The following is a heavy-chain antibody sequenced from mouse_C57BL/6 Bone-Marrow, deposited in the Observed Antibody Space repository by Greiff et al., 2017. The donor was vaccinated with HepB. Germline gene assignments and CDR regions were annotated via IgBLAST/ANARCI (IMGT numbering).Heavy chain of an antibody. Sequence: QVQLQQSGAELARPGASVKLSCKASGYTFTSYGISWVKQRTGQGLEWIGEIYPRSGNTYYNEKFKGKATLTADKSSSTAYMELRSLTSEDSAVYFCARGGYGSSYVDGFAYWGQGTLVTVSA. CDR1: GYTFTSYG. D-gene: IGHD1-1*01. J-gene: IGHJ3*01. CDR2: IYPRSGNT. V-gene: IGHV1-81*01. CDR3: ARGGYGSSYVDGFAY.